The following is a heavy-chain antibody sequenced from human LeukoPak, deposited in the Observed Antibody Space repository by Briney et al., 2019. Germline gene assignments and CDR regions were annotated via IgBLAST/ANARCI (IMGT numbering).Heavy chain of an antibody. Sequence: GGSLRLSCGASGFTFSSYWMTWLRQAPGKGLEFVANIEPAGSATYYADSVKGRFTISRDDTKNLLYLQMNSLTAEDSAVYHCGRFGYVSAVDTWGQGALVTVSS. CDR2: IEPAGSAT. CDR1: GFTFSSYW. J-gene: IGHJ5*02. V-gene: IGHV3-7*01. D-gene: IGHD2-15*01. CDR3: GRFGYVSAVDT.